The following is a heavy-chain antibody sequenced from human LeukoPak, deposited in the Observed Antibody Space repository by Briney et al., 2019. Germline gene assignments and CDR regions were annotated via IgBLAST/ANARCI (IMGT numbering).Heavy chain of an antibody. J-gene: IGHJ3*01. V-gene: IGHV4-59*08. Sequence: ETLSLTCTVSGGSTSSYYWSWIRQPPGKGLEWIGYIYYSGSTNYNPSLKSRLTISIDTSKNQFSLKLSSVTAADTAVYYCARPSLDYGGIDAFDFWGQGTLVTVSS. CDR2: IYYSGST. D-gene: IGHD4-23*01. CDR1: GGSTSSYY. CDR3: ARPSLDYGGIDAFDF.